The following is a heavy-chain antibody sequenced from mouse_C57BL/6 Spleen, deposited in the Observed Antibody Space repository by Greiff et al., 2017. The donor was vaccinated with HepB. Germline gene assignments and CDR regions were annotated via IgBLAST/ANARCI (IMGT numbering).Heavy chain of an antibody. V-gene: IGHV1-82*01. Sequence: QVQLQQSGPELVKPGASVKISCKASGYAFSSSWMNWVKQRPGKGLEWIGRIYPGDGDTNYNGKFKGKATLTADKSSSTAYMQLSSLTSEDSAVYFCARETAYYSNWFAYWGQGTLVTVSA. CDR3: ARETAYYSNWFAY. J-gene: IGHJ3*01. CDR2: IYPGDGDT. D-gene: IGHD2-5*01. CDR1: GYAFSSSW.